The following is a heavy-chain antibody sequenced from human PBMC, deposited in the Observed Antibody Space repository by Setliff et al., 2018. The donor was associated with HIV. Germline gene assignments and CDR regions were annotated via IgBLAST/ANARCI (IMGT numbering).Heavy chain of an antibody. Sequence: ASVKVSCKIFGYYPSIDYMHWVRQAPGRGLEWLGVVHPFHDILGSNADYAQKFQGRISITWDSSVNTLFLELGPLRSDDSATYYCVRAFDQDFHNWGQGTVVTVSS. CDR2: VHPFHDILGSNA. V-gene: IGHV1-46*01. J-gene: IGHJ1*01. CDR3: VRAFDQDFHN. CDR1: GYYPSIDY. D-gene: IGHD3-9*01.